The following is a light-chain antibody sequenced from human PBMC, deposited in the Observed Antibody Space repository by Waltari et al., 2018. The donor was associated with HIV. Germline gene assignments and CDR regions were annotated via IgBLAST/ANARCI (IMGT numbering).Light chain of an antibody. CDR3: SSYTSSNTDV. CDR2: DVS. J-gene: IGLJ1*01. CDR1: SSDVGDYNY. V-gene: IGLV2-14*03. Sequence: QSALTQPASVSGSPGQSITISCTGTSSDVGDYNYVSWYQQHPGKAPKHMIYDVSNRPSAVSNRSSGSKSGNTASLTISGLQAEDEADYYCSSYTSSNTDVFGTGTKVTVL.